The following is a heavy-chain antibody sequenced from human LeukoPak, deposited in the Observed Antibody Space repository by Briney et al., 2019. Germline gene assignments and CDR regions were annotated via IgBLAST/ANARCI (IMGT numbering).Heavy chain of an antibody. V-gene: IGHV3-30-3*01. Sequence: GGSLRLSYAASGFTFSSYAMHWVRQAPGKGLNWAAFISYDGSNQYYADSVKGRFTISRDNSKNTLYLQMNSLRGEDTAVYYCARKLGMRDDYWGLGTLVTVSS. D-gene: IGHD7-27*01. J-gene: IGHJ4*02. CDR1: GFTFSSYA. CDR3: ARKLGMRDDY. CDR2: ISYDGSNQ.